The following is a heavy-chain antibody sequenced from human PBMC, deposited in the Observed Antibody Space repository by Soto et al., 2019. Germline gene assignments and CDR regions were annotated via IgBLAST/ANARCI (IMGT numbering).Heavy chain of an antibody. CDR3: AREGGDFVQVPYY. J-gene: IGHJ4*02. CDR2: IFYSGTT. CDR1: GDSISSADYY. V-gene: IGHV4-30-4*01. D-gene: IGHD3-3*01. Sequence: QVQLQESGPGLVRPSQTLSLTCTVSGDSISSADYYWSWIRQTPGKGLEWIGHIFYSGTTYYNPSLKSRLTISVDTSKNQFFLDLQSVVAADTAVYFCAREGGDFVQVPYYWGQGTLITVSS.